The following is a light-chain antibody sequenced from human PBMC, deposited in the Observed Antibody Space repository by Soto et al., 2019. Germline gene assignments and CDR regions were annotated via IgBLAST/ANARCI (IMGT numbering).Light chain of an antibody. J-gene: IGKJ5*01. CDR3: QQYGGSPPIT. CDR1: QSVSSTY. V-gene: IGKV3-20*01. CDR2: GPS. Sequence: VLTQSPGTLSLSPGERATLSCRASQSVSSTYLAWYQHKPGQAPRLLIYGPSTRATGSPDRFSGSGAGTDFSLTISRREPEDFAVYYYQQYGGSPPITFGQGTRLEIK.